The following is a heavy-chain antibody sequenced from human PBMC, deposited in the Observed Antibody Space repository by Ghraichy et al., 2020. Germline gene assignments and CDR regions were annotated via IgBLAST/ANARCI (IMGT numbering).Heavy chain of an antibody. CDR1: GYTFTGYY. CDR2: INPNSGGT. V-gene: IGHV1-2*02. D-gene: IGHD6-13*01. J-gene: IGHJ5*02. Sequence: ASVKVSCKASGYTFTGYYMHWVRQAPGQGLEWMGWINPNSGGTNYAQKFQDRVTMTRDTSISTAYMALSRLRSDDTAVYYCASDNSAELRMYSSSLVFDPWGQGTLVTVSS. CDR3: ASDNSAELRMYSSSLVFDP.